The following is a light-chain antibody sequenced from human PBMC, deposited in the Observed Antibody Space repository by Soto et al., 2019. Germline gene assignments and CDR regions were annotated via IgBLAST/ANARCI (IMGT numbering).Light chain of an antibody. J-gene: IGLJ1*01. V-gene: IGLV2-14*03. Sequence: QSALTQPASVSGSPGQSITVSCTGTSSDLGAYTYVSWYQQHPGKAPKLIIHDVSNRPSGVSNRFSGSKSGNSASLTISGLQAEDEADYYFSSYRSSGPYVFGSGTKLTVL. CDR2: DVS. CDR3: SSYRSSGPYV. CDR1: SSDLGAYTY.